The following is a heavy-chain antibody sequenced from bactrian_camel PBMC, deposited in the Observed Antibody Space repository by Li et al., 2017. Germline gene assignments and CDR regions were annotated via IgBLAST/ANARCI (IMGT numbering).Heavy chain of an antibody. J-gene: IGHJ4*01. Sequence: DVQLVESGGGSVQIGGSLRLSCKVSGHSRGSNCVGWYRLPPGRAPAEREGIAAIRRDGGETWYAASVKDRFTISKDNVKNTLYLQMNSLEVDDTAMYYCAADFYNLQLARSYSYWGQGTQVTVS. D-gene: IGHD7*01. CDR1: GHSRGSNC. CDR2: IRRDGGET. CDR3: AADFYNLQLARSYSY. V-gene: IGHV3S32*01.